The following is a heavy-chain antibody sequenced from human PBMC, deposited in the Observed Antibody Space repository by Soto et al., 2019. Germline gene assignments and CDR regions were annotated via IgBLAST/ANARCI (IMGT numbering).Heavy chain of an antibody. Sequence: PVGSLILSCSASGFTFSSYSMNWVRQAPGKGPVWVSRINHDGSKTEYADSVKGRFTISRDNTKNTLYLQMNSLRVDDTAMYYCVREPWGFSGSWYDYWGQGTLVTVSS. V-gene: IGHV3-74*03. CDR3: VREPWGFSGSWYDY. J-gene: IGHJ4*02. CDR2: INHDGSKT. D-gene: IGHD5-12*01. CDR1: GFTFSSYS.